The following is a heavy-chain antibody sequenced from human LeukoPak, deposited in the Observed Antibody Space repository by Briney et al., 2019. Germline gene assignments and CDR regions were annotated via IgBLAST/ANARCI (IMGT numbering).Heavy chain of an antibody. D-gene: IGHD3-22*01. J-gene: IGHJ4*02. CDR3: ARDPDYYDSSGYLY. CDR1: GFTFSSYA. Sequence: QPGRSLRLSCAASGFTFSSYAMHWVRQAPGKGLEWVAVISYDGSNEYYADSVKGRFTISRDNSKNTLYLQMNSLRAEDTAVYYCARDPDYYDSSGYLYWGQGTLVTVSS. CDR2: ISYDGSNE. V-gene: IGHV3-30-3*01.